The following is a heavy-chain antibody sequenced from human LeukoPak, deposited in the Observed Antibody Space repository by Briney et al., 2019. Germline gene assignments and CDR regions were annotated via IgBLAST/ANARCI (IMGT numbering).Heavy chain of an antibody. CDR3: AKDLTYDI. CDR2: ISGSGGST. Sequence: ETLSLTCTVSGGSISSYYWSWVRQAPGKGLEWVSAISGSGGSTYYADSVKGRFTISRDNSKNTLYLQMNSLRAEDTAVYYCAKDLTYDIWGQGTMVTVSS. V-gene: IGHV3-23*01. D-gene: IGHD3-9*01. J-gene: IGHJ3*02. CDR1: GGSISSYY.